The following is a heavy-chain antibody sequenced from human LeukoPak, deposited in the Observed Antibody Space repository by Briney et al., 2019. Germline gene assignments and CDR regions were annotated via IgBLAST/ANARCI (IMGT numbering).Heavy chain of an antibody. Sequence: SLTLSLTCVIAGDSVSSNTAAWNWVRQSPLRGLEWLGRTFYRSKWYNDYAGSVKSRITISPDTSKNHFSLHLDSVTPEDTAMYYCARDGWPAFDYWGQGSLVTVSS. J-gene: IGHJ4*02. CDR3: ARDGWPAFDY. V-gene: IGHV6-1*01. CDR2: TFYRSKWYN. CDR1: GDSVSSNTAA. D-gene: IGHD2-15*01.